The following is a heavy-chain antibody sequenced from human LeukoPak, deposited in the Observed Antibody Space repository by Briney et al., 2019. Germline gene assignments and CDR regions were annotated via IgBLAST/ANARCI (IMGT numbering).Heavy chain of an antibody. D-gene: IGHD3-10*01. Sequence: GGSLRLSCAASGFTFSDYYMSWIRQAPGKGLEWVSYISSSSSYTNYADSVKGRFTTSRDNAKNSLYLQMNSLRAEDTAVYYCASEVLWFGEGKNPWGQGTLVTVSS. V-gene: IGHV3-11*06. CDR1: GFTFSDYY. CDR2: ISSSSSYT. CDR3: ASEVLWFGEGKNP. J-gene: IGHJ5*02.